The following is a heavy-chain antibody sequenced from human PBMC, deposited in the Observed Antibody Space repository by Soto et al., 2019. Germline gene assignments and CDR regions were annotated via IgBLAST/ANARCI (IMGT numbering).Heavy chain of an antibody. CDR3: SIVRFHTPGESKTY. CDR2: ISAYNGNT. Sequence: ASVKVSCKASGYTFTSYGISWVRQAPGQGLEWMGWISAYNGNTNYAQKLQGRVTMTTDTSTSSAYKLQYSLTSDDRALYYYSIVRFHTPGESKTYWGEGTQV. J-gene: IGHJ4*02. D-gene: IGHD3-16*01. V-gene: IGHV1-18*04. CDR1: GYTFTSYG.